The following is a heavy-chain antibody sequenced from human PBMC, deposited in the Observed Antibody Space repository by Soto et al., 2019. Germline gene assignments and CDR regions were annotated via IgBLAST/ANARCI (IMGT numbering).Heavy chain of an antibody. CDR3: ARGIPTYYYDSSGYYESYYFDY. D-gene: IGHD3-22*01. CDR1: GGSISSGGYS. Sequence: SETLSLTCAVSGGSISSGGYSWSWIRQPPGKGLEWIGYIYHSGSTYYNPSLKSRVTISVDRSKNQFSLKLSSVTAADTAVYYCARGIPTYYYDSSGYYESYYFDYWGQGTLVTVSS. V-gene: IGHV4-30-2*01. CDR2: IYHSGST. J-gene: IGHJ4*02.